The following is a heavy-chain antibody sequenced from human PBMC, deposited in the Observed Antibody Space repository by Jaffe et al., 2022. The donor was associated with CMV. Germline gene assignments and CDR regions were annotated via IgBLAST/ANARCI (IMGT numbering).Heavy chain of an antibody. Sequence: EVQLVESGGGLVQPGGSLRLSCAASGFTFSSYWMSWVRQAPGKGLEWVANIKQDGSEKYYVDSVKGRFTISRDNAKNSLYLQMNSLRAEDTAVYYCARDQEVRYYYDSSPTDYWGQGTLVTVSS. CDR3: ARDQEVRYYYDSSPTDY. J-gene: IGHJ4*02. V-gene: IGHV3-7*03. CDR2: IKQDGSEK. CDR1: GFTFSSYW. D-gene: IGHD3-22*01.